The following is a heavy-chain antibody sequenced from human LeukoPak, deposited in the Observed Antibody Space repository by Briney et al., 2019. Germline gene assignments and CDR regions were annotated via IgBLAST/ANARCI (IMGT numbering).Heavy chain of an antibody. J-gene: IGHJ5*02. V-gene: IGHV3-23*01. Sequence: PGGSLRLSCVASGFTLSNYAMYWVRQAPGKGLEWVSVITGSGGTTYYADSVKGRFTISRDNSKNTLYLQMNSLRAEDTAIYYCVRPRVEVGATRWFDPWGQGTLVIVSS. CDR2: ITGSGGTT. CDR1: GFTLSNYA. D-gene: IGHD1-26*01. CDR3: VRPRVEVGATRWFDP.